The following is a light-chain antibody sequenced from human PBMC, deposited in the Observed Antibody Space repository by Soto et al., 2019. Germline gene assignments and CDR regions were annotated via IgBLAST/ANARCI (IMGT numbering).Light chain of an antibody. CDR3: AAWDNSLHGYV. CDR2: SNN. V-gene: IGLV1-44*01. J-gene: IGLJ1*01. CDR1: RSNIASNT. Sequence: QSVLTQPPSASGTPGQRVTISCSGSRSNIASNTVSWYQQLPGTAPTLLIYSNNQRPSGVPDRFSGSKSGASGSLAISGFQSEDETYYYCAAWDNSLHGYVFGTGTKVTVL.